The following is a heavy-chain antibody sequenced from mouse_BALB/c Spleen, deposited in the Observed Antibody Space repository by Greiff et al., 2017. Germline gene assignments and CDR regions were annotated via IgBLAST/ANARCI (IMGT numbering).Heavy chain of an antibody. CDR1: GFTFSSFG. V-gene: IGHV5-17*02. CDR2: ISSGSSTI. D-gene: IGHD2-12*01. J-gene: IGHJ4*01. CDR3: ARSGLRRRYYAMDY. Sequence: DVKLVESGGGLVQPGGSRKLSCAASGFTFSSFGMHWVRQAPEKGLEWVAYISSGSSTIYYADTVKGRFTISRDNPKNTLFLQMTSLRSEDTAMYYCARSGLRRRYYAMDYWGQGTSVTVSS.